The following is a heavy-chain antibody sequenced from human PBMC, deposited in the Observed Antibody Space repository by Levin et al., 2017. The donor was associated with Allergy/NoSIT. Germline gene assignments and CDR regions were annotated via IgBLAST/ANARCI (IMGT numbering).Heavy chain of an antibody. Sequence: SQTLSLPCAISGDSVSSNSAAWNWIRQSPSRGLEWLGRTYYRSKWYNDYAVSVKSRITINPDTSKNQFSLQLNSVTPEDTAVYYCAREGGTMVRGVSGLFDYWGQGTLVTVSS. CDR3: AREGGTMVRGVSGLFDY. J-gene: IGHJ4*02. CDR1: GDSVSSNSAA. CDR2: TYYRSKWYN. D-gene: IGHD3-10*01. V-gene: IGHV6-1*01.